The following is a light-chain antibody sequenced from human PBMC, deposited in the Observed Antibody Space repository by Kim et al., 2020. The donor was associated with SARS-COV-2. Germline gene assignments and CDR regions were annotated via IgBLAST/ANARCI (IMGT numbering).Light chain of an antibody. V-gene: IGKV3-20*01. CDR2: GAS. Sequence: PGERATLACRASQSVSSSYVAWYQQKPGQTPRLLIYGASSRATGIPDRFSGSGSGTDFTLTISRLEPEDFAVYYCQQYGSSPWTFGQGTKVDIK. J-gene: IGKJ1*01. CDR1: QSVSSSY. CDR3: QQYGSSPWT.